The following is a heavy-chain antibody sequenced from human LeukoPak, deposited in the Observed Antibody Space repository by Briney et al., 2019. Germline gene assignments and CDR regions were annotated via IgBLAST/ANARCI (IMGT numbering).Heavy chain of an antibody. V-gene: IGHV3-48*01. D-gene: IGHD6-6*01. CDR3: ARAYSSSLD. J-gene: IGHJ4*02. CDR2: ISSSISTI. CDR1: GFTFSSYS. Sequence: GGSLRLSCAASGFTFSSYSMNWVRQAPGKGLEWVSYISSSISTIYYADSVKGRFTISRDNAKNSLYLQMNSLRAEDTAVYYCARAYSSSLDWGQGTLVTVSS.